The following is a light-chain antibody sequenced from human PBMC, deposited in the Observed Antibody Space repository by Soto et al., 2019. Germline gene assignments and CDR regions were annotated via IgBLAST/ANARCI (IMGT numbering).Light chain of an antibody. CDR3: QQYNNWPPMYT. V-gene: IGKV3-15*01. J-gene: IGKJ2*01. Sequence: EIVMTQSPATLSVSPGERATLSCRASQSVSSNLAWYQQKPGQAPMLLIYGASTRATGIPARFSGSRSGTEFTLTISSLQSEDFGVYYCQQYNNWPPMYTFGQGTKLEIK. CDR1: QSVSSN. CDR2: GAS.